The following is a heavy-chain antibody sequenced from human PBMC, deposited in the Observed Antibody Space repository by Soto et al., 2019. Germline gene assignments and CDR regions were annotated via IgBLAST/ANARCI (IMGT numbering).Heavy chain of an antibody. CDR2: ISSSSDTI. CDR3: ARDKPSQEWLRLNYFDY. Sequence: EVQLVESGGGLVQPGGSLRLSCAASGFTFSSYSMNWVRQAPGKGLAWVSFISSSSDTIYYADSVKGRFTISRDNAKNSLYLQMNSLRDEDTAVYYCARDKPSQEWLRLNYFDYWGQGTLVTVSS. J-gene: IGHJ4*02. CDR1: GFTFSSYS. V-gene: IGHV3-48*02. D-gene: IGHD5-12*01.